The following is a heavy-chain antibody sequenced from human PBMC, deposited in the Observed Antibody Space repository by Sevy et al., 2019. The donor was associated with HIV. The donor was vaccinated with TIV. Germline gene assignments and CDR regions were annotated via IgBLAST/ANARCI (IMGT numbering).Heavy chain of an antibody. J-gene: IGHJ5*02. D-gene: IGHD3-9*01. CDR3: ARDREYDILTGLNWFDP. Sequence: ASVKVSCKASGGTFSSYAISWVRQAPGQGLEWMGGIIPIFGTANYAQKFQGRVTITADESTSTAYMELSSLRSGDTAVYYCARDREYDILTGLNWFDPWGQGTLVTVSS. V-gene: IGHV1-69*13. CDR2: IIPIFGTA. CDR1: GGTFSSYA.